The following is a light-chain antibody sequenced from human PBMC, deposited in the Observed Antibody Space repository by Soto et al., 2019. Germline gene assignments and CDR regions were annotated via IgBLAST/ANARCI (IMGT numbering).Light chain of an antibody. CDR3: SSYAGTTTPVV. V-gene: IGLV2-23*01. J-gene: IGLJ7*01. Sequence: QSALTQPASVSGSPGQSITISCTGTSSDVGIYNLVSWYQQHPGKAPKLMVYEDNKRPSGVSHRFSGSKSGNMASLTISGLQAEDEADYYCSSYAGTTTPVVFGGGTQLTVL. CDR2: EDN. CDR1: SSDVGIYNL.